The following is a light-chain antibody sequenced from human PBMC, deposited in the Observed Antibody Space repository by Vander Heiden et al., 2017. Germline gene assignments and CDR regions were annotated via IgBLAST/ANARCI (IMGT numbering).Light chain of an antibody. Sequence: EIVLTQSPGTLSLSPGERATLSGRASQSVSSSYLAWYQQKPGQAHRLLIYGASSRATGIPDRFSGSGSGTDFTLSISRLEPEDFAVYYCQQYGSSPRVTFGQGTRLEIK. V-gene: IGKV3-20*01. CDR1: QSVSSSY. CDR2: GAS. CDR3: QQYGSSPRVT. J-gene: IGKJ5*01.